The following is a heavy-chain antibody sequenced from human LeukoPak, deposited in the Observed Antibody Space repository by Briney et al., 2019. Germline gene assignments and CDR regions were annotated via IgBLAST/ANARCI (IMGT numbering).Heavy chain of an antibody. CDR1: GGSISSGDYY. Sequence: PSETLSLTCTVSGGSISSGDYYWSWIRQPPGKGLEWIGYIYYSGSTNYNPSLKSRVTISVDTSKNQFSLKLSSVTAADTAVYYCARLTTVTTSGYFDLWGRGTLVTVSS. CDR2: IYYSGST. CDR3: ARLTTVTTSGYFDL. V-gene: IGHV4-61*08. D-gene: IGHD4-11*01. J-gene: IGHJ2*01.